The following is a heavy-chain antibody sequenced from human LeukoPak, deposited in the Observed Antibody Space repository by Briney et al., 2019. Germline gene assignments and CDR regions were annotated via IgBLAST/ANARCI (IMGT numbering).Heavy chain of an antibody. D-gene: IGHD3-22*01. CDR2: IYYSGST. V-gene: IGHV4-61*01. Sequence: PSETLSLTCTVSGGSVSSGSYYWSWIRQPPGKGLEWIGYIYYSGSTNYNPSLKSRVTTSVDTSKNQFSLKLSSVTAADTAVYYCARGNYYDSSGPIDYWGQGTLVTVSS. CDR1: GGSVSSGSYY. J-gene: IGHJ4*02. CDR3: ARGNYYDSSGPIDY.